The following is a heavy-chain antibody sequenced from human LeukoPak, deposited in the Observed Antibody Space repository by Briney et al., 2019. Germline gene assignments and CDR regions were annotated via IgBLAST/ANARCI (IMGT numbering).Heavy chain of an antibody. CDR2: IYWDDDK. V-gene: IGHV2-5*02. CDR1: GLSLSTSGVR. Sequence: SGPTLVKPTQALTLTFTCSGLSLSTSGVRVAWIRQPPGKALEWLALIYWDDDKRYSPSLKNRLTITKDTSKNQVVLRMTNMDPVDTATYYCTHSGKHYYNDFWGQGAVVTVSS. CDR3: THSGKHYYNDF. D-gene: IGHD1-14*01. J-gene: IGHJ4*02.